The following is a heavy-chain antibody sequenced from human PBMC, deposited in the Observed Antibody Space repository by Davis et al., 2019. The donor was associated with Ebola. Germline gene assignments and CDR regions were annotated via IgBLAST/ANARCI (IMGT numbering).Heavy chain of an antibody. D-gene: IGHD2-15*01. CDR2: IIPIFGTA. V-gene: IGHV1-69*06. J-gene: IGHJ4*02. CDR1: GGTFSSYA. CDR3: ARDRCSGGSCYLGGTPPDY. Sequence: AASVKVSCKASGGTFSSYAISRVRQAPGQGLEWMGGIIPIFGTANYAQKFQGRVTITADKSTSTAYMELSSLRSEDTAVYYCARDRCSGGSCYLGGTPPDYWGQGTLVTVSS.